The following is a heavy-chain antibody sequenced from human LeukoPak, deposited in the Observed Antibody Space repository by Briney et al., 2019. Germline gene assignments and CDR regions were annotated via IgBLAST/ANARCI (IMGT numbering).Heavy chain of an antibody. J-gene: IGHJ4*02. CDR1: GFTFSSYS. CDR3: ARVYRGGTYYFDY. Sequence: GRSLRLSCAASGFTFSSYSMNWVRQAPGKGLEWVSSISSSSSYIYYADSVKGRFTISRDNAKNSLYLQMNSLRAEDTAVYYCARVYRGGTYYFDYWGQGTLVTVSS. CDR2: ISSSSSYI. V-gene: IGHV3-21*01. D-gene: IGHD1-26*01.